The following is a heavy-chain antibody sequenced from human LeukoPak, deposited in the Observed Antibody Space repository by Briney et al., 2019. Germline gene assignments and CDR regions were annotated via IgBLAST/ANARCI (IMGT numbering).Heavy chain of an antibody. CDR2: ISGNGDSI. Sequence: GGSLRLSCAVSGITLSNYGMSWVRQAPGKGLEWVSGISGNGDSIYYGDSVKGRFTVSRDNSKNTLYLQMNSLRAEDTAIYYCMKWQAYVFSSGYGMDVWGQGTTVTVSS. D-gene: IGHD3-3*01. V-gene: IGHV3-23*01. J-gene: IGHJ6*02. CDR3: MKWQAYVFSSGYGMDV. CDR1: GITLSNYG.